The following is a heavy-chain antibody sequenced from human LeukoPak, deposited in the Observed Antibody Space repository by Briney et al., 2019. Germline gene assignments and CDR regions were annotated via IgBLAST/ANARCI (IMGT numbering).Heavy chain of an antibody. Sequence: GASVKVSCKASGGTFSSYAISWVRQAPGQGLEWMGGIIPIFGTANYAQKFQGRVTITADESTSTAYMELSSLRSEDMAVYYCARWISGSYFWFDPWGQGTLVTVSS. CDR3: ARWISGSYFWFDP. CDR1: GGTFSSYA. D-gene: IGHD1-26*01. CDR2: IIPIFGTA. V-gene: IGHV1-69*13. J-gene: IGHJ5*02.